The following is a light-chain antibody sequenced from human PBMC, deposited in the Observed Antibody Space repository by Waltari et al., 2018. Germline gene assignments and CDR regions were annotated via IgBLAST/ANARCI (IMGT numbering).Light chain of an antibody. Sequence: QSALTQPASVSGSPGQSITISCTGTSSDVGSYNLVSWYQQHPGKAPKLIIYEVSKRPPGVSNRFSGSKSGNTASLTISGLQAEDEADYYCCSYAGSSTYVFGTGTKVTVL. V-gene: IGLV2-23*02. CDR1: SSDVGSYNL. CDR2: EVS. CDR3: CSYAGSSTYV. J-gene: IGLJ1*01.